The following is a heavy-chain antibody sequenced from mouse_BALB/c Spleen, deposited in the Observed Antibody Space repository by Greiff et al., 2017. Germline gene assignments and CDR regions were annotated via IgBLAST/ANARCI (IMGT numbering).Heavy chain of an antibody. Sequence: EVQGVESGGGLVQPGGSRKLSCAASGFTFSSFGMHWVRQAPEKGLEWVAYISSGSSTIYYADTVKGRFTISRDNPKNTLFLQMTSLRSEDTAMYYCARSYGNYPSYWYFDVWGAGTTVTVSS. CDR3: ARSYGNYPSYWYFDV. CDR1: GFTFSSFG. D-gene: IGHD2-1*01. CDR2: ISSGSSTI. V-gene: IGHV5-17*02. J-gene: IGHJ1*01.